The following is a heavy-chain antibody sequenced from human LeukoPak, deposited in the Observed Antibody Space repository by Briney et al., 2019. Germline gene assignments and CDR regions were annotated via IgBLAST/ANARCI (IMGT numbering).Heavy chain of an antibody. CDR2: ISYDGSNK. CDR1: GFTFSSYA. D-gene: IGHD1-20*01. V-gene: IGHV3-30-3*01. CDR3: AREFYNWNDEIGFDY. Sequence: PGRSLRLSCAASGFTFSSYAMHWVRQAPGKGLEWVAVISYDGSNKYYADSVKGRFTISRDNSKNTLYLQMNSLRAEDTAVYYCAREFYNWNDEIGFDYWGQGTLVTVSS. J-gene: IGHJ4*02.